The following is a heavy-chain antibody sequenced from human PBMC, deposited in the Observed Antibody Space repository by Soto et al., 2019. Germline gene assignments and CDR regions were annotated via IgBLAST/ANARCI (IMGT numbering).Heavy chain of an antibody. CDR1: GFTFSSYG. D-gene: IGHD3-22*01. Sequence: QVQLVESGGGVVQPGRSLRLSCAASGFTFSSYGMHWVRQAPGKGLEWVAVISYDGSNKYYADSVKGRFTISRDNSKKTLYLQMNSLRAEDTAVYYCAKETYYYDSSGYSNWGQGTLVTVSS. CDR2: ISYDGSNK. J-gene: IGHJ4*02. V-gene: IGHV3-30*18. CDR3: AKETYYYDSSGYSN.